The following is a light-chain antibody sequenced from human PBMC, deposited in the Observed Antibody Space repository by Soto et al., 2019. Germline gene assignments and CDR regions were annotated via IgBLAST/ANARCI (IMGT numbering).Light chain of an antibody. Sequence: DIQMTQSPATLSGSVGDRATITCRASQSISSWLAWYQQKPGKSPKLLIYDASSLESGVPSRFSGSGSGTEFTLTISSLQPDDFATYYCQQYNRYYTFGQGTKVDI. CDR1: QSISSW. V-gene: IGKV1-5*01. J-gene: IGKJ2*01. CDR2: DAS. CDR3: QQYNRYYT.